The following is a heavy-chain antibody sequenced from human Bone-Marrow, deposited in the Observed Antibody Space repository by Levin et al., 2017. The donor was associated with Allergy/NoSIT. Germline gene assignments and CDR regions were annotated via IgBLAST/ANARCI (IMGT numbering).Heavy chain of an antibody. CDR2: IYDNGDT. V-gene: IGHV4-61*01. Sequence: SQTLSLTCTVSGGSVRSGSFYWSWIRQSPGRGLEWIAYIYDNGDTNYNASLTSRVTMSIDTSKNQFSLKLISVTAADTAVYYCARGFRLPGGMDVWGPGTTVTVSS. J-gene: IGHJ6*01. CDR3: ARGFRLPGGMDV. CDR1: GGSVRSGSFY. D-gene: IGHD2-21*02.